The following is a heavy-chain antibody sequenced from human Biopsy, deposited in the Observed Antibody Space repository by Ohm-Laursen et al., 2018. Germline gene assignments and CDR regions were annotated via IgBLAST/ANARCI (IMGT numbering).Heavy chain of an antibody. CDR2: IYDRGSTA. V-gene: IGHV4-61*01. J-gene: IGHJ4*02. Sequence: SDTLSLTCTVSGDSVSSGSFYWTWIRQPPGQGLEYIGHIYDRGSTANYNPSLESRVPMSVDMPKNQFSLKLSSVTAADTAIYYCARGMRSSGWPYFDSWGQGTLVTVSS. CDR1: GDSVSSGSFY. D-gene: IGHD6-19*01. CDR3: ARGMRSSGWPYFDS.